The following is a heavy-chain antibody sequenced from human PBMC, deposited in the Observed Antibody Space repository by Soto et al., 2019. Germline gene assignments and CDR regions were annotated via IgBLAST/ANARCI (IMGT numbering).Heavy chain of an antibody. CDR3: ARVRDWFDP. D-gene: IGHD3-3*01. V-gene: IGHV4-34*01. J-gene: IGHJ5*02. Sequence: PSETLSLTCAVYGGSFSGYYWNWIRQPPGKGLECIGEIDHSGYTNYNPSLKRRVTISVDTSKNQFSLRLTSVTAADTAVYYCARVRDWFDPWGQGTLVTVSS. CDR1: GGSFSGYY. CDR2: IDHSGYT.